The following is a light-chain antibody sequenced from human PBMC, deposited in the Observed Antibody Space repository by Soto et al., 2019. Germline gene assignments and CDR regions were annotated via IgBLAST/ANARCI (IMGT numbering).Light chain of an antibody. J-gene: IGLJ3*02. CDR3: CSYAGRGVGV. CDR1: SSDVGSYNL. Sequence: QSALTQPASVSGSPGQSITISCTGTSSDVGSYNLVSWYQQHPGEAPQLLIYEVTERPSGVSSRFSGSKSGNTASLTISGLQAEDEADYHCCSYAGRGVGVFGGGTKLTVL. V-gene: IGLV2-23*02. CDR2: EVT.